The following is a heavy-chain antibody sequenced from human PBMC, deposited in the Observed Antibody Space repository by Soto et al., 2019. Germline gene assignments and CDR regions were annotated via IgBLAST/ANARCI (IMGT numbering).Heavy chain of an antibody. Sequence: QVQLVQSGAEVKKPGASVRVSCKTSGYTFINYGITWVRQAPGQGLEWMGWLSAHNGDTSSSEKLQDRFTMTTDTSTNTVYMDLRSLRSDDTAVYYCARWSAIVGGAEALDIWGQGTMVIVSS. V-gene: IGHV1-18*01. J-gene: IGHJ3*02. CDR2: LSAHNGDT. D-gene: IGHD1-26*01. CDR3: ARWSAIVGGAEALDI. CDR1: GYTFINYG.